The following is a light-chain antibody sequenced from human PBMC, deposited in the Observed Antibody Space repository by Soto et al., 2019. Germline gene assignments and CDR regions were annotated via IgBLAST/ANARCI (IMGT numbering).Light chain of an antibody. CDR1: QSLVHSDGIAY. Sequence: DVVMTQSPLSLPVTLGQPASISCRSNQSLVHSDGIAYFSWFQQRPGQPPRLLIYKVSDRFSGVPDRFSGSGAGTDFTLTISRVEAEDVGVYYCMQATQSHWTFGQGTKVDIK. CDR2: KVS. J-gene: IGKJ1*01. V-gene: IGKV2-24*01. CDR3: MQATQSHWT.